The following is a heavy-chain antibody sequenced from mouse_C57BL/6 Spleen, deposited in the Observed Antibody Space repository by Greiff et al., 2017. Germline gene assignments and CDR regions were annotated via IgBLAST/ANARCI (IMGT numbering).Heavy chain of an antibody. J-gene: IGHJ4*01. CDR1: GYTFTSYW. D-gene: IGHD1-1*01. CDR3: ASAVVATDYYAMDY. CDR2: IDPNSGGT. V-gene: IGHV1-72*01. Sequence: QVQLKQPGAELVKPGASVKLSCKASGYTFTSYWMHWVKQRPGRGLEWIGRIDPNSGGTKYNEKFKSKATLTVDKPSSTAYMQLSSLTSEDSAVXYCASAVVATDYYAMDYWGQGTSVTVSS.